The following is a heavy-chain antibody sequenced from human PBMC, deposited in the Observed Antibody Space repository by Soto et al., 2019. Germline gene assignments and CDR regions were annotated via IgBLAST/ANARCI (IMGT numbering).Heavy chain of an antibody. CDR3: ARGDSSSWYYFDY. CDR2: IYHSGST. V-gene: IGHV4-38-2*01. J-gene: IGHJ4*02. Sequence: SETLSLTCAVSGYSISSGYYWGWIRQPPGKGLEWIGSIYHSGSTYYNPSPKSRVTISVDTSKNQFSLKLSSVTAADTAVYYCARGDSSSWYYFDYWGQGTLVTVSS. CDR1: GYSISSGYY. D-gene: IGHD6-13*01.